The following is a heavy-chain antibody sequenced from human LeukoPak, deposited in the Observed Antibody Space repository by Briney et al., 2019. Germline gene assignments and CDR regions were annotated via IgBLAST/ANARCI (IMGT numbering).Heavy chain of an antibody. Sequence: GESLKISCKGSGYSFTSYWIGWVRQMPGKGLEWMGIIYPGDSDTRYSPSFQGQVTISADKSISTAYLQWISLKASDTAMYYCARLNSDRLVWGTFDIWGQGTMVTVSS. CDR3: ARLNSDRLVWGTFDI. J-gene: IGHJ3*02. D-gene: IGHD3-9*01. CDR2: IYPGDSDT. CDR1: GYSFTSYW. V-gene: IGHV5-51*01.